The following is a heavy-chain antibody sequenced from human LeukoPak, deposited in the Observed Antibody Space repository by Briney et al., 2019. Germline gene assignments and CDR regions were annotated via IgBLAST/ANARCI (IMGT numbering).Heavy chain of an antibody. CDR3: ARKLYYYDSGGSAGYAGWFDP. D-gene: IGHD3-22*01. CDR1: RFTFSNYW. Sequence: GGSLRLSCAVSRFTFSNYWMSWVRRAPGKGLEWVAKINQDRSEKYYVDSVKGRFSISRDNAKNALYLQMNSLSAEDTAVYYCARKLYYYDSGGSAGYAGWFDPWGQGTLVTVSS. J-gene: IGHJ5*02. CDR2: INQDRSEK. V-gene: IGHV3-7*05.